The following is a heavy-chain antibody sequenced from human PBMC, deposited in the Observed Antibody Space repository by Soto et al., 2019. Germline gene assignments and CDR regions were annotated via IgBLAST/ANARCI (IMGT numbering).Heavy chain of an antibody. J-gene: IGHJ4*02. V-gene: IGHV1-18*01. CDR3: ARDLWDIVVVPAAFAPFDY. Sequence: ASVKVSCKASGYTFTSYGISWVRQAPGQGLEWMGWISAYNGNTNYAQKLQGRVTMTTDTSTSTAYMELRSLRSDDTAVYYCARDLWDIVVVPAAFAPFDYWGQGTLVTVSS. CDR1: GYTFTSYG. CDR2: ISAYNGNT. D-gene: IGHD2-2*01.